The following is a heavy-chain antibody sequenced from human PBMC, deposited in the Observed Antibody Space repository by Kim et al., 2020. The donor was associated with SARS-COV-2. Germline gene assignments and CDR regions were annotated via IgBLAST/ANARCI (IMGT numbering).Heavy chain of an antibody. Sequence: ADSVTGRFTISRDNSKNTLYLQMNSLRAEDTAVYYCAKGADYYDSSWDYWGQGTLVTVSS. J-gene: IGHJ4*02. D-gene: IGHD3-22*01. V-gene: IGHV3-30*02. CDR3: AKGADYYDSSWDY.